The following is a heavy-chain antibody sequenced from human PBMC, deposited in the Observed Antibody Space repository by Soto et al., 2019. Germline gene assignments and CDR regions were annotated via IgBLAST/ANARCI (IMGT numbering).Heavy chain of an antibody. V-gene: IGHV3-23*01. D-gene: IGHD6-19*01. J-gene: IGHJ6*02. CDR2: ISGSGGST. Sequence: GGSLRLSCAASGFTFSSYAMSWVRQAPGKGLEWVSAISGSGGSTYYADAVKGRFTISRDNSKNTLYLQMNSLRAEDTAVYYCAKECVVSVACIHLPGYCAMDVRGQGTTGTRSS. CDR3: AKECVVSVACIHLPGYCAMDV. CDR1: GFTFSSYA.